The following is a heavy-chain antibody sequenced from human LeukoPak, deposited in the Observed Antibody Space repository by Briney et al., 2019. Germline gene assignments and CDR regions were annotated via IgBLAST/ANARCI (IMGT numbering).Heavy chain of an antibody. D-gene: IGHD3-22*01. Sequence: GGSLRLSCAASGFTFSSYEMNWVRQAPGKGLEWVSYISSSGSTINYADSVKGRFTISRDNAKNSLYLQMNSLRAEDTAVYYCAREKYYYDSSGYYRWFDPWGQGTLVTVSS. CDR1: GFTFSSYE. V-gene: IGHV3-48*03. CDR2: ISSSGSTI. J-gene: IGHJ5*02. CDR3: AREKYYYDSSGYYRWFDP.